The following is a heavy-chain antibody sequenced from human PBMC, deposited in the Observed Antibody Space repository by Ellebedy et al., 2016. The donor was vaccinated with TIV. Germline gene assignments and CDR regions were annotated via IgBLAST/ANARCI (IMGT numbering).Heavy chain of an antibody. V-gene: IGHV3-7*01. D-gene: IGHD6-19*01. CDR3: ARDQWLGRAYYFDS. CDR2: IKQDGSEK. CDR1: GFTFSNYW. Sequence: GGSLRLSCAASGFTFSNYWMNWVRQAPGKGLEWVANIKQDGSEKYYVDSVEGRFAISRDNAKNSMYLQMNSLRDEDTAVYYSARDQWLGRAYYFDSWGQGTLVTVSS. J-gene: IGHJ4*02.